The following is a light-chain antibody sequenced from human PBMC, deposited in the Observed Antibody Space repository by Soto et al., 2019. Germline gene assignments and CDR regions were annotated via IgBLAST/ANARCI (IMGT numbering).Light chain of an antibody. CDR2: GAS. J-gene: IGKJ1*01. V-gene: IGKV3-20*01. CDR3: QQYHSSPLT. Sequence: EIVLTQSPGTLFLSPGERATLSCMASQSVTSSYLAWYQQKPGQAPRRLIYGASIRATGIPDRFSGSGSGTDFTLTISRLEPEDFALYFCQQYHSSPLTFGQGTKVDIK. CDR1: QSVTSSY.